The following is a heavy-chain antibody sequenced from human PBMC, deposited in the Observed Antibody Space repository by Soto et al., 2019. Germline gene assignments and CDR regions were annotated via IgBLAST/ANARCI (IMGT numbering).Heavy chain of an antibody. V-gene: IGHV3-66*01. CDR2: IQSGGST. J-gene: IGHJ6*03. D-gene: IGHD2-15*01. CDR3: SRDDVYCSGGSCYGVPMDG. CDR1: GFTVSSHY. Sequence: EVQLVESGGDLVQPGGSLRLSCAASGFTVSSHYMNWVRQAPGKGLEWVSLIQSGGSTLYEDSVKGRFTISRDNSKNTLFLQMNSLRVEDTAMYYCSRDDVYCSGGSCYGVPMDGWGRGTTVNVSS.